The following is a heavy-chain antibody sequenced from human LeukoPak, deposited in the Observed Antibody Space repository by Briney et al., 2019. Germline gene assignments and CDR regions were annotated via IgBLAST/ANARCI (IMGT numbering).Heavy chain of an antibody. CDR3: ARAGSNYLYFDS. D-gene: IGHD4-11*01. CDR1: GFTDSSNY. Sequence: SGGSLRLXCAASGFTDSSNYMSWVRRAPGKGLESVSVIYSGGTTYYADSVKGRFTISRDNSKNTLYLQMNSLRAEDTAVYYCARAGSNYLYFDSWGQGTLVTVSS. V-gene: IGHV3-53*01. CDR2: IYSGGTT. J-gene: IGHJ4*02.